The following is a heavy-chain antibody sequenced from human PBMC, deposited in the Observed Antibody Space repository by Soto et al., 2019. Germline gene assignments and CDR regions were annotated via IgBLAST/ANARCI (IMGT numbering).Heavy chain of an antibody. J-gene: IGHJ4*02. Sequence: HPGGSLRLSCAASGFSFVNYAMNWVRQAPGKGLEWVSGLSGSGTSTYYADSVKGRFTISRDNSRDTLFLQMNSLTADDTAVYYCAKATTNGGWFNPFDSWGQGALVTSPQ. V-gene: IGHV3-23*01. D-gene: IGHD6-19*01. CDR3: AKATTNGGWFNPFDS. CDR2: LSGSGTST. CDR1: GFSFVNYA.